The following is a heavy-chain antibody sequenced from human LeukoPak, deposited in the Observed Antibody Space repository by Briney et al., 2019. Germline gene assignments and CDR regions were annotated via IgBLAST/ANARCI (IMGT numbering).Heavy chain of an antibody. V-gene: IGHV1-2*02. CDR2: VNPDCGAT. Sequence: ASVKVSCKASGYTFTHYRLHWVRQAHGQGLEWMGWVNPDCGATNYQQNFQGRVTMPRDTSISTVYMELSRLRADDTAVYYCARENWYSDYWGQGTLVTVSS. D-gene: IGHD1-1*01. CDR3: ARENWYSDY. CDR1: GYTFTHYR. J-gene: IGHJ4*02.